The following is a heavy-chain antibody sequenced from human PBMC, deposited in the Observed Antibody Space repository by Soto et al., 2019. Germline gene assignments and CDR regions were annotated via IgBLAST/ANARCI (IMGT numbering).Heavy chain of an antibody. CDR1: GFTFSNYG. V-gene: IGHV3-30*18. D-gene: IGHD3-3*01. CDR2: ISDDGSNK. CDR3: TKRRNVLRFLEWSSGMEV. Sequence: GGSLRLSCVASGFTFSNYGMHWVRQAPGKGLEWVAFISDDGSNKYYADSMRGRFTMSRDNSKRTLYLQMSSLRVEDTAVYYCTKRRNVLRFLEWSSGMEVWGQGTTVTVSS. J-gene: IGHJ6*02.